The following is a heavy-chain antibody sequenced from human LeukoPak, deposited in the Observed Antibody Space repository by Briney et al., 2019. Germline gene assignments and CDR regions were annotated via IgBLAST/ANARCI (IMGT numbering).Heavy chain of an antibody. CDR2: INPNSDGT. CDR1: GYTFTVCY. Sequence: GASVKVSFTAAGYTFTVCYMHWVREAPGQGLGWMGWINPNSDGTNYAQKFQGRVTMTRDTSISTANMELSRLRSDDTAVDYCARGLSGKGSYIDYGMDLWGQGTTVTVSS. CDR3: ARGLSGKGSYIDYGMDL. J-gene: IGHJ6*02. V-gene: IGHV1-2*02. D-gene: IGHD3-10*01.